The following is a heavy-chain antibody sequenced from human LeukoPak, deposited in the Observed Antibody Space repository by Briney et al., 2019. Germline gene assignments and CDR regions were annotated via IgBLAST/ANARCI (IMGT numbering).Heavy chain of an antibody. V-gene: IGHV4-4*09. Sequence: SEPLSLTCTVSGGSISSYYGSWIRQPPGKGLEWIGYIYTSGSTNYNPSLKSRVTISVDTSKNQFFLKLSSVTAADTAVYYCARSSGYSRSWYFYYYYMDVWGKGSTVTVYS. J-gene: IGHJ6*03. CDR2: IYTSGST. D-gene: IGHD6-13*01. CDR1: GGSISSYY. CDR3: ARSSGYSRSWYFYYYYMDV.